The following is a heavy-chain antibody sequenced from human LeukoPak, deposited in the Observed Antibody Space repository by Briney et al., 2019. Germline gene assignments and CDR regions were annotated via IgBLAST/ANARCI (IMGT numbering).Heavy chain of an antibody. V-gene: IGHV4-39*07. D-gene: IGHD3-9*01. CDR1: GGSISSSSYY. J-gene: IGHJ6*03. CDR2: IYYSGST. Sequence: SETLSLTCTVSGGSISSSSYYWGWIRLPPGKGLEWIGSIYYSGSTYYNPSLKSRVTISVDTSKNQFSLKLSSVTAADTAVYYRARVVYDILTGRYYYYYYMDVWGKGTTVTVSS. CDR3: ARVVYDILTGRYYYYYYMDV.